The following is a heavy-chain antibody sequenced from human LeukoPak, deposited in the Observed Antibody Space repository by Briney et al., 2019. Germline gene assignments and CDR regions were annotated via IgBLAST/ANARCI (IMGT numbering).Heavy chain of an antibody. CDR2: ISGSGDNT. J-gene: IGHJ4*02. CDR3: AKHKENYGDSCLDDY. Sequence: GGSLRLSCAASGFTVSSNYMSWVRQAPGKGLEWVSVISGSGDNTYYADSAKGRLTISRDNSKNTLYLQMNSLRGEDTAVYYCAKHKENYGDSCLDDYWGQGTLVTVSS. D-gene: IGHD4-17*01. CDR1: GFTVSSNY. V-gene: IGHV3-23*01.